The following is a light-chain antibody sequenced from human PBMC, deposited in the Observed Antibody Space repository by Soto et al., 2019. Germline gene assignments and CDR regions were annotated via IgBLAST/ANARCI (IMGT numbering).Light chain of an antibody. Sequence: LFPALGAGPSMSCXASQSVSSYLAWYQQKPGQAPRLLIYDVSTRATGIPARFSGSGSGTDFTLTITSLESEDFAVYSCQQRSNWPSTFGQGTRLEIK. J-gene: IGKJ5*01. V-gene: IGKV3-11*01. CDR1: QSVSSY. CDR2: DVS. CDR3: QQRSNWPST.